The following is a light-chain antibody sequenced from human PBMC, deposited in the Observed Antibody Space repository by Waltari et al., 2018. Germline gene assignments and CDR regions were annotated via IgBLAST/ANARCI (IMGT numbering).Light chain of an antibody. CDR2: GAS. CDR3: QQFYSTPGLS. Sequence: DIQLTQSPSSLSASVGDRVTITCRASQSISTFLNWYQHKPGEAPKLLISGASNLRSGVPSRFSGRGSGTSFTLTITSLQPEDFASYYCQQFYSTPGLSFGGGTKVEIK. J-gene: IGKJ4*01. V-gene: IGKV1-39*01. CDR1: QSISTF.